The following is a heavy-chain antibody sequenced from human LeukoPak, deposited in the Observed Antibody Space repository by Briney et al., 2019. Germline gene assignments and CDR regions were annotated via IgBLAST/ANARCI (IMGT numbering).Heavy chain of an antibody. D-gene: IGHD6-6*01. J-gene: IGHJ5*02. V-gene: IGHV3-74*01. CDR1: GVMFSSYW. Sequence: GGSLRLSCAASGVMFSSYWMHWARQAPGKGLVWVSRINSDGSSTSYVDSVKGRFTISRDNAKNTLYLQMNSLRAEDTAVYYCATSMAGHNWFDPWGQGTLVTVSS. CDR3: ATSMAGHNWFDP. CDR2: INSDGSST.